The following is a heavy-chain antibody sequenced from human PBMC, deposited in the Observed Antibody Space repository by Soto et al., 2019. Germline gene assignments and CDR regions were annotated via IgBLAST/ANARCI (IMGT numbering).Heavy chain of an antibody. D-gene: IGHD3-10*01. J-gene: IGHJ6*02. Sequence: PSETLSLTCPVSGGSISSGGYYWSWIREHPGKGLEWIGYIYYSGSTYYSPSLKSRVTISVDPSKNQFSLKLSSVTAADTAVYYCARFRGRYCYGMAVWAQGTTDPDSS. V-gene: IGHV4-31*03. CDR3: ARFRGRYCYGMAV. CDR1: GGSISSGGYY. CDR2: IYYSGST.